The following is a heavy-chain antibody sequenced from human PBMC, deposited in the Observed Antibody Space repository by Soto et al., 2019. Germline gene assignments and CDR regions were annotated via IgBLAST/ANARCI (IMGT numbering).Heavy chain of an antibody. CDR1: GGSFSGYY. Sequence: QVQLQQWGAGLLKPSETLSLTCAVYGGSFSGYYWSWIRQPPGKGLEWLGEINHSGSTNYNPSLKSRVTISVDTSKNQFSLKLSSVTAADTAVYYCARGDSSSAAGNWFDPWGQGTLVTVSS. CDR2: INHSGST. V-gene: IGHV4-34*01. D-gene: IGHD6-13*01. CDR3: ARGDSSSAAGNWFDP. J-gene: IGHJ5*02.